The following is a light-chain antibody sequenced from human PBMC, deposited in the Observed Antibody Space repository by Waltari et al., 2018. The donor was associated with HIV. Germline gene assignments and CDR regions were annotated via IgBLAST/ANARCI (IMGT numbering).Light chain of an antibody. J-gene: IGLJ3*02. V-gene: IGLV8-61*01. CDR2: ITN. Sequence: QTVVTQEPSFSVSPGGTVTLTCGLSSGSVSASYCPSWYQQTPGQAPPTLIYITNTRSSGVPDRFSGSILGNKAALTITGAQADDESVYYCSLYMGGGIWVFGGGTKLTVL. CDR1: SGSVSASYC. CDR3: SLYMGGGIWV.